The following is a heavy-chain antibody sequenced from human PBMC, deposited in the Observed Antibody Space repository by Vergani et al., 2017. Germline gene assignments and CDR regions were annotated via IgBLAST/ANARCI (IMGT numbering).Heavy chain of an antibody. J-gene: IGHJ5*02. V-gene: IGHV4-34*01. Sequence: QVQLQQWGAGLLKPSETLSLTCAVYGGSFSGYYWSCIRQPPGKGLEWIGEINHSGSTNYNPSLKSRVTISVDTSKNQFSLKLSSVTAADTAVYYCAGRITSFGVVIIRNWFDPWGQGTLVTVSS. CDR2: INHSGST. CDR3: AGRITSFGVVIIRNWFDP. CDR1: GGSFSGYY. D-gene: IGHD3-3*01.